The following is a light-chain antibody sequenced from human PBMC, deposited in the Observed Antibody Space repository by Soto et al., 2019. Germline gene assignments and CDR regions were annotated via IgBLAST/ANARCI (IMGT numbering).Light chain of an antibody. V-gene: IGKV3-11*01. CDR3: QQRSNWPPMYT. Sequence: EFVLTQSPATLSLSPGERATLSCRASQSVSSYLAWYQQKPGQAPRLLIYDASNRATGIPARFSGSGSGTDFTLTISSLEPEDFAVYYCQQRSNWPPMYTFGQGTKLEIK. J-gene: IGKJ2*01. CDR2: DAS. CDR1: QSVSSY.